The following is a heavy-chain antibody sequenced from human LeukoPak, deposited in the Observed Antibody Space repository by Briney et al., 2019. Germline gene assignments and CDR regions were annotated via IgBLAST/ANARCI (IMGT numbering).Heavy chain of an antibody. D-gene: IGHD6-6*01. J-gene: IGHJ4*02. CDR2: IRYDGSNK. V-gene: IGHV3-30*02. Sequence: GGSLRPSCAASGFTFSSYGMHWVRQAPGKGLEWVAFIRYDGSNKYYADSVKGRFTISRDNSKNTLYLQMNSLRAEDTAVYYCAKDSSSSRDYFDYWGQGTLVTVSS. CDR1: GFTFSSYG. CDR3: AKDSSSSRDYFDY.